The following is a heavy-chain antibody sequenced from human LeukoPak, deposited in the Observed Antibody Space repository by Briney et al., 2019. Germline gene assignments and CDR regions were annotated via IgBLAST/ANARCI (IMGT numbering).Heavy chain of an antibody. CDR1: GFTFSSYA. Sequence: GGSLRLSCAASGFTFSSYAMNWVRQAPGKGLEWVSAISGSGGSTYYADSVKGRFTISRDNSKNTLYLQMSSLRAEDTAVYYCAKDWLVLLGLENAFDIWGQGTMVTVSS. V-gene: IGHV3-23*01. CDR2: ISGSGGST. D-gene: IGHD3-22*01. CDR3: AKDWLVLLGLENAFDI. J-gene: IGHJ3*02.